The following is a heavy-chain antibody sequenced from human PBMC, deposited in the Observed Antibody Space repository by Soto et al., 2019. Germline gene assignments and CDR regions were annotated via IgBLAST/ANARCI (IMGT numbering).Heavy chain of an antibody. Sequence: QVQLVQSGAEVKKPGSSVKVSCKASGGTFSSYAISWVRQAPGQGLEWMGGLIPIFGTANYAQKFQGRVTITADESTSTAYMELSSLRSEDTAVYYCARARRYYYDSSGYYVYWYFDLWGRGTLVTVSS. J-gene: IGHJ2*01. D-gene: IGHD3-22*01. CDR3: ARARRYYYDSSGYYVYWYFDL. CDR2: LIPIFGTA. CDR1: GGTFSSYA. V-gene: IGHV1-69*12.